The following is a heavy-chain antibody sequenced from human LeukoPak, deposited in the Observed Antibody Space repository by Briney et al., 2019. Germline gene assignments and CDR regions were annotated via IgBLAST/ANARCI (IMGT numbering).Heavy chain of an antibody. D-gene: IGHD6-13*01. CDR1: GYTFTSYY. V-gene: IGHV1-46*01. CDR3: ARDRVAAAGGPFTGNDY. Sequence: ASVKVSCKASGYTFTSYYMHWVRQAPGQGLEWMGIINPSGGSTSYAQKLQGRVTMTTDTSTSTAYMELRSLRSDDTAVYYCARDRVAAAGGPFTGNDYWGQGTLVTVSS. J-gene: IGHJ4*02. CDR2: INPSGGST.